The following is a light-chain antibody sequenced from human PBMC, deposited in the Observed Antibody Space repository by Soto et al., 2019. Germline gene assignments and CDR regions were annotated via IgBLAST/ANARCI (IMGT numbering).Light chain of an antibody. Sequence: DIQMTQSPSTLSASVGDGVTITCRASQIIGSWLAWYQQKPGKAPTLLIYKATNLQSGVPSRFRGSGSGTDFSLTIRSLQPEDSATYFCQQYNDFQYTFGPGTKLEI. V-gene: IGKV1-5*03. CDR2: KAT. J-gene: IGKJ2*01. CDR3: QQYNDFQYT. CDR1: QIIGSW.